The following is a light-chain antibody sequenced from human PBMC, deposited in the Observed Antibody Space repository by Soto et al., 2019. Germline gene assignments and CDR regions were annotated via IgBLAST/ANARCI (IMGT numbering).Light chain of an antibody. CDR1: QSVTYS. CDR2: GAS. CDR3: QQYGSSPIT. Sequence: EIVVTHSPGTLSLSPWEIATLSCRASQSVTYSLAWYQQRPGQAPRLLISGASSRATGIPDRISGSGSGTDFTLTISRLEPEDFAVYYCQQYGSSPITFGQGTRLEIK. J-gene: IGKJ5*01. V-gene: IGKV3-20*01.